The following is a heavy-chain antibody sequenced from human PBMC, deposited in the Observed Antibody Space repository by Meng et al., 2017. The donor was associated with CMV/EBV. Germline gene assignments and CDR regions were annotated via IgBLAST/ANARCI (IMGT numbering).Heavy chain of an antibody. J-gene: IGHJ5*02. D-gene: IGHD2-2*01. CDR1: GFTFSSYW. V-gene: IGHV3-74*01. CDR2: INSDGSST. CDR3: ARDRAADIVVVAFDWFDP. Sequence: GESLKISCAASGFTFSSYWMHWVRQAPGKGLVWVSRINSDGSSTSYADSVKGRFTISRDNAKNTLYLQMNSLRAEDTAVYYCARDRAADIVVVAFDWFDPWGQGTLVTVSS.